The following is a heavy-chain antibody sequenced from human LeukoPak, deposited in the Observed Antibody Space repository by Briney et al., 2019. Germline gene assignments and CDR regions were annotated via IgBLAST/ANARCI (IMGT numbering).Heavy chain of an antibody. CDR1: GFTFGSYG. CDR3: AKDRIAARLSFDY. J-gene: IGHJ4*02. CDR2: IRYDGSNK. D-gene: IGHD6-6*01. V-gene: IGHV3-30*02. Sequence: GGSLRLSCAASGFTFGSYGMHWVRQAPGKGLEWVAFIRYDGSNKYYADSVKGRFTISRDNSKNTLYLQMNSLRAEDTAVYYCAKDRIAARLSFDYWGQGTLVTVSS.